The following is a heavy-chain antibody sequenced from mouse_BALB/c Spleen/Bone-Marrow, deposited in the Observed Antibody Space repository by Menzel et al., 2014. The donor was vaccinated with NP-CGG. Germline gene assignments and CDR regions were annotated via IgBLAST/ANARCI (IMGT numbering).Heavy chain of an antibody. D-gene: IGHD2-4*01. CDR1: GFNIKDTY. CDR2: IDPANGNT. CDR3: ARGYYDYVYAMDY. V-gene: IGHV14-3*02. J-gene: IGHJ4*01. Sequence: VQLQQSGAELVKPGASVKLSCTASGFNIKDTYMHWVKQRPEQGLEWIGRIDPANGNTKYDPKFQGKATITADTSSNTAYLQLSSLTSEGTAVYYCARGYYDYVYAMDYWGQGTSVTVSS.